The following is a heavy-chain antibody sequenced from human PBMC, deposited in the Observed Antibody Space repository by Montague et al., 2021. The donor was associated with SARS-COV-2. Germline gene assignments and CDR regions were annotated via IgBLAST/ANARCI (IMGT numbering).Heavy chain of an antibody. Sequence: SETLSLTCTVSGGSISSYYWSWIRQPPGKGLEWIGYIYYSGSTNYNPSLKSRVIISVDTSKNQFSLKLSSVNAADTAVDYCARLARGEYYDFWSGSYEYPRDYDGIDVWGQGTTVTVSS. CDR2: IYYSGST. CDR1: GGSISSYY. CDR3: ARLARGEYYDFWSGSYEYPRDYDGIDV. D-gene: IGHD3-3*01. V-gene: IGHV4-59*12. J-gene: IGHJ6*02.